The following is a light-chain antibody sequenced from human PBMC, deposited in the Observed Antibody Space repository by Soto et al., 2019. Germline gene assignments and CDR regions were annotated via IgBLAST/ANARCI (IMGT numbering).Light chain of an antibody. Sequence: QSVLTQPPSVSAARGQTVTISCSGSSSNIGNNYVSWNQQLPGTAPKLLIYDNDKRPSGIPDRFSGSKSGTSATLGITGLQTGDEADYFCGAWDGSLNTQVFGGGTKLTVL. CDR2: DND. CDR3: GAWDGSLNTQV. CDR1: SSNIGNNY. V-gene: IGLV1-51*01. J-gene: IGLJ2*01.